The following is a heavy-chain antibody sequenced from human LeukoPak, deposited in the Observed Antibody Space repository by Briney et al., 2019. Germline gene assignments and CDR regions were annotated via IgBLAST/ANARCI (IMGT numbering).Heavy chain of an antibody. V-gene: IGHV1-18*01. CDR2: ISAYNGDT. CDR1: GYTFTSYG. J-gene: IGHJ4*02. D-gene: IGHD2-2*01. CDR3: ARDPPRRLVVPAARSGQGDY. Sequence: GASVKVSCKASGYTFTSYGISWVRQAPGQGLEWMGWISAYNGDTNYVQKLQGRVTMTTDTSTSTAYMELKSLRSDDTAVYYCARDPPRRLVVPAARSGQGDYWGQGTLVTVSS.